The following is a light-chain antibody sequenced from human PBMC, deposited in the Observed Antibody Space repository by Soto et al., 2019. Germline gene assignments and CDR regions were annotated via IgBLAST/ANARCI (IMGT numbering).Light chain of an antibody. CDR2: LEGSGSY. CDR1: SGHSTYI. V-gene: IGLV4-60*02. J-gene: IGLJ2*01. Sequence: QSVLTQSSSASASLGSSVKLTCTLSSGHSTYIIAWHQQQPGKAPRYLMKLEGSGSYNKGSGVPDRFSGSSSGADRYLTISNLLFDDEADYYCETWDSNTRVFGGGTKLTVL. CDR3: ETWDSNTRV.